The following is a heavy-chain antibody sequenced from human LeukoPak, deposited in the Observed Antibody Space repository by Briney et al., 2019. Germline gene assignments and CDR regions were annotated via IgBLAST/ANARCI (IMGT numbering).Heavy chain of an antibody. Sequence: ASVKVSCKASGYTFTSYYMHWVRQAPGQGLEWMGIINPSGGSTSYAQKFQGRVTMTRDTSTSTVYMELSSLRSEDTAVYYCARDPVYYYDSSGYYQGDYWGQGTLVTVSS. V-gene: IGHV1-46*01. J-gene: IGHJ4*02. CDR2: INPSGGST. CDR1: GYTFTSYY. CDR3: ARDPVYYYDSSGYYQGDY. D-gene: IGHD3-22*01.